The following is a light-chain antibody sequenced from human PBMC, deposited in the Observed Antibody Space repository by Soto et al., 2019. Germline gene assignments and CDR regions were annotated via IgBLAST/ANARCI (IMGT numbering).Light chain of an antibody. Sequence: DIQMTQSTSSLSASVGDRVTISCRASQSISSYLNWYQQKPGKAPKFLIYAASSLQSGVPSRFSGSGSGTDFTLTISSLQPDDFATYYCQQYNSYSGTFGQGTKVDIK. CDR2: AAS. J-gene: IGKJ1*01. CDR3: QQYNSYSGT. V-gene: IGKV1-39*01. CDR1: QSISSY.